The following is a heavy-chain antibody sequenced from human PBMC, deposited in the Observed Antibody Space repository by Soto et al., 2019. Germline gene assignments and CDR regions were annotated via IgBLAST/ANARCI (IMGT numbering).Heavy chain of an antibody. Sequence: PSETLSLTCAVSGGSISSGGYSWSWIRQPPGKGLEWIGYIYHSGSTYYNPSLKSRVTISVDRSKNQFSLKLSSVTAADTAVYYCARARKRVLWFGEAHFDYWGQGTLVTVSS. CDR2: IYHSGST. CDR1: GGSISSGGYS. J-gene: IGHJ4*02. V-gene: IGHV4-30-2*01. CDR3: ARARKRVLWFGEAHFDY. D-gene: IGHD3-10*01.